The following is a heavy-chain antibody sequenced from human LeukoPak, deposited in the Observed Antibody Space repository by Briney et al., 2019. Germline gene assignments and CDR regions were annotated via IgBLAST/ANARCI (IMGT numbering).Heavy chain of an antibody. V-gene: IGHV4-34*01. D-gene: IGHD4-17*01. CDR3: ARGDYVYTPLNWYFDL. CDR2: INHSGST. Sequence: SETLSLTCAVYGGSFSGYYWSWIRQPPGKGLEWIGEINHSGSTNYNPSLKSRVTISVDTSKNQFSLKLSSVTAADTAVYYCARGDYVYTPLNWYFDLWGRGTLVTVSS. J-gene: IGHJ2*01. CDR1: GGSFSGYY.